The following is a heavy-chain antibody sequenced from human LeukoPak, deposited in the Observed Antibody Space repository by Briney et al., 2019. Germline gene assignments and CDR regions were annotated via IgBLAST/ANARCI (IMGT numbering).Heavy chain of an antibody. V-gene: IGHV4-59*01. Sequence: TTSETLSLTCTVSGGSMSNYYGNWIRQPPGKGLEWIGYMFYTGSGKYNPSLKSRVTISVDTSKRQISLKLTSVTTADTAVYYCATNLPGYSYGYWVAWGQGTLVTVSS. D-gene: IGHD5-18*01. CDR1: GGSMSNYY. CDR3: ATNLPGYSYGYWVA. CDR2: MFYTGSG. J-gene: IGHJ5*02.